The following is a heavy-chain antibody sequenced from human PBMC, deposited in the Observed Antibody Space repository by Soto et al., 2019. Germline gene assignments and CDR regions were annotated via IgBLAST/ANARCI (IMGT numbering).Heavy chain of an antibody. Sequence: ASVKVSCKASGYTFTGYYMHWVRQAPGQGLEWMGWINPNSGGTNYAQKFQGRVTMTRDTSISTAYMELSRLRSDDTAVYYCARSYCSGGSCPRGNWFDHWGQGTLVTVSS. J-gene: IGHJ5*02. CDR2: INPNSGGT. CDR1: GYTFTGYY. CDR3: ARSYCSGGSCPRGNWFDH. D-gene: IGHD2-15*01. V-gene: IGHV1-2*02.